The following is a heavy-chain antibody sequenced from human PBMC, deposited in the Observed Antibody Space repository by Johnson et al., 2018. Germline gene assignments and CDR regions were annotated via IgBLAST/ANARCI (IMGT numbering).Heavy chain of an antibody. CDR1: GGSFSGYY. D-gene: IGHD3-22*01. CDR3: ARGLGSSTMIVVATTAKYYFDY. J-gene: IGHJ4*02. V-gene: IGHV4-34*01. CDR2: INHSGST. Sequence: QVQLQQWGSGLLKPSETLSLTCAVYGGSFSGYYWSWIRQPPGKGLEWIGEINHSGSTNYNPSLKSRVTISVDTSKNQFSLKLSSVTAADTAVYYCARGLGSSTMIVVATTAKYYFDYWGQGTLVTVSS.